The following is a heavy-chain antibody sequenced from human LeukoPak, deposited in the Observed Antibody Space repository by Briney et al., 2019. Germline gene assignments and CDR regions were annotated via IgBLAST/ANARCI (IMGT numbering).Heavy chain of an antibody. V-gene: IGHV1-8*03. CDR1: GYTFTSYD. D-gene: IGHD4-17*01. Sequence: ASVKVSCKASGYTFTSYDINWVLQATGQGLERMGWMNPNSGNTGYAQKFQGRVTITRNTSISTAYMELSSLRSEDTAVYYCARAAYGDYAFDYWGQGTLVTVSS. CDR3: ARAAYGDYAFDY. CDR2: MNPNSGNT. J-gene: IGHJ4*02.